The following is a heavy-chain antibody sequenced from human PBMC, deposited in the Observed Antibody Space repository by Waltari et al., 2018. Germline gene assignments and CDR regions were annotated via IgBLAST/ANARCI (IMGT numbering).Heavy chain of an antibody. D-gene: IGHD2-21*01. V-gene: IGHV1-2*06. CDR2: INPNSGGT. CDR3: ARSGVVVIAKPSDAFDI. CDR1: GYTFTGYS. J-gene: IGHJ3*02. Sequence: QVQLVQSGAEVKKPGSSVKVSCKASGYTFTGYSMHWVRQAPGHGLEWMGRINPNSGGTNYAQKFQGRVTMTRDTSISTAYMELSRLRSDDTAVYYCARSGVVVIAKPSDAFDIWGQGTMVTVSS.